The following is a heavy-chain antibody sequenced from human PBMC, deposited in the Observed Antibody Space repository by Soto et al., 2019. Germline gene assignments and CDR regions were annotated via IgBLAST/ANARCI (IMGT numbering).Heavy chain of an antibody. V-gene: IGHV4-31*03. CDR2: IFYSGTT. CDR3: ARSVDP. CDR1: GGSISSGGYY. Sequence: QVQLQESGPGLVKPSQTLSLTCTVSGGSISSGGYYWSWIRQHPGKGLEWIGYIFYSGTTYYNPCLKSRFTLSVDTSKTQFSLKLSSVTAAATAVYYCARSVDPWGQGTLVTVSS. J-gene: IGHJ5*02.